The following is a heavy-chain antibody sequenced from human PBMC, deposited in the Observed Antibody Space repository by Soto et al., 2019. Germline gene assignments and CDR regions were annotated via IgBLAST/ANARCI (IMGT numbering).Heavy chain of an antibody. D-gene: IGHD5-18*01. CDR2: IYYSGST. Sequence: QVQLQESGPGLVKPSQTLSLTCTVSGGSISSGGHYWSWIRQHPGKGLEWIGYIYYSGSTYYNPSLKSRVTISVDTSKNQFSLKLSSVTAADTAVYYCARVLGAPWIQLWHAFDIWGQGTMVTVSS. CDR3: ARVLGAPWIQLWHAFDI. J-gene: IGHJ3*02. CDR1: GGSISSGGHY. V-gene: IGHV4-31*03.